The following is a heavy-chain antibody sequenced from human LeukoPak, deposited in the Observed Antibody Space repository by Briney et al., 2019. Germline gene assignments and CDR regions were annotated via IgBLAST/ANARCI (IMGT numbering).Heavy chain of an antibody. V-gene: IGHV4-4*07. CDR3: ARGLPLGRPAYGMDV. CDR2: IYTSGST. CDR1: GGSISSYY. J-gene: IGHJ6*02. D-gene: IGHD3-16*01. Sequence: SETLSLTCTVSGGSISSYYWSWIRQPAGKGLEWIGRIYTSGSTNYNPSLKSRVTMSVDTSKNQFSLKLSSVTAADTAVYYCARGLPLGRPAYGMDVWGQGTTVTVSS.